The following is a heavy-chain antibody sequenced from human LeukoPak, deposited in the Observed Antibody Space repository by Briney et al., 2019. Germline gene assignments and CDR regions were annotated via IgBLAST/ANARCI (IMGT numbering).Heavy chain of an antibody. CDR1: GDSVSSNSAA. CDR3: ARVRYDSSGYYVPDDAFDI. J-gene: IGHJ3*02. D-gene: IGHD3-22*01. V-gene: IGHV6-1*01. CDR2: TYYRSKWYN. Sequence: SQTLSLTCAISGDSVSSNSAAWNWIRQSPSRGLEWLGRTYYRSKWYNDYAVSVKGRITINPDTSKNQFSLQLNSVTPEDTAVYYCARVRYDSSGYYVPDDAFDIWGQGTMVTVSS.